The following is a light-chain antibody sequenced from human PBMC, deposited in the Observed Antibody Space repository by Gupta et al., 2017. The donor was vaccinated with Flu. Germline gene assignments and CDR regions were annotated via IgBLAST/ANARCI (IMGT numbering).Light chain of an antibody. CDR1: RIEDKS. J-gene: IGLJ1*01. V-gene: IGLV3-21*02. Sequence: SYVLTQTPSVSVAPGQTARITCGGNRIEDKSVHWYQQKPGQAPVVVVHHDSDRPSGIPERFSGSNSGNTATLTISRIEVGDEADYFCQVWDSSSDYVVFGTGIRVTVL. CDR2: HDS. CDR3: QVWDSSSDYVV.